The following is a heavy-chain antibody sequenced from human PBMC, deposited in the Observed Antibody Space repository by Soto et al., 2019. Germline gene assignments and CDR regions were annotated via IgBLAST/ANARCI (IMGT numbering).Heavy chain of an antibody. CDR1: GYTFSLYE. D-gene: IGHD3-3*01. J-gene: IGHJ4*02. CDR3: ARDHYDFWSGYYFDS. CDR2: IKPGNGET. Sequence: QVQLVQSGTEVQKPGASVNISCKASGYTFSLYEIHWVRQAPGQSLEWMRHIKPGNGETTLSQKFQGRVTITRDTSASTVYMEVSSLTSEDTAVYYCARDHYDFWSGYYFDSWGQGTLLTVSS. V-gene: IGHV1-3*01.